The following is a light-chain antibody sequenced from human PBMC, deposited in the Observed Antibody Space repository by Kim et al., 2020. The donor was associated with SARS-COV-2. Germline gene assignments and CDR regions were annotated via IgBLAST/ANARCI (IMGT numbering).Light chain of an antibody. Sequence: SYELTQPPSLSRSPGQTARITCTGDALAKLFAYWYQLRPGQAPVLAIYIDTARPSGIPERLSGSTSVTTVPLTIILLQAELEANYYCQSVDTTGTSVLFG. CDR1: ALAKLF. CDR3: QSVDTTGTSVL. CDR2: IDT. V-gene: IGLV3-25*03. J-gene: IGLJ2*01.